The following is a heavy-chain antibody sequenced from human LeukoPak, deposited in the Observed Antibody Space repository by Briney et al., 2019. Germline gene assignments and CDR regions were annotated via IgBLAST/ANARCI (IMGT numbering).Heavy chain of an antibody. Sequence: GGSLRLSCAASGLTFINAWMSWVRQAPGKGLEWVGRIKSKTDGGTTDYAAPVNGRFTISRDDSKNTLYLQMNSLKTEDTAVYYSTKATTVTNYYYYGMDVWGQGATVTVSS. CDR3: TKATTVTNYYYYGMDV. J-gene: IGHJ6*02. V-gene: IGHV3-15*01. CDR2: IKSKTDGGTT. CDR1: GLTFINAW. D-gene: IGHD4-17*01.